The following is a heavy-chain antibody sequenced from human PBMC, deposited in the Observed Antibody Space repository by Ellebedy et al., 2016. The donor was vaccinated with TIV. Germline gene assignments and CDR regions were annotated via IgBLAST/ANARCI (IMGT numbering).Heavy chain of an antibody. CDR1: GGSISSYY. CDR3: VRALDISYFDY. D-gene: IGHD2-2*03. J-gene: IGHJ4*02. CDR2: IYYGGRT. V-gene: IGHV4-59*01. Sequence: SETLSLTCTVSGGSISSYYWNWIRQPPGKGLEWIGYIYYGGRTNYKTSLRSRVTISVDTSKSQFSLNLSSMTAADTAVYYCVRALDISYFDYWGQGTLVAVSS.